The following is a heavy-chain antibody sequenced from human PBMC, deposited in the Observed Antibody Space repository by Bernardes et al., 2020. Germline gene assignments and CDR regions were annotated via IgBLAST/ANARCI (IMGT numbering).Heavy chain of an antibody. CDR2: ISAYNGNT. CDR1: GYTFTSYG. Sequence: ASVKVSCKASGYTFTSYGISWVRQAPGQGLEWMGWISAYNGNTNYAQKLQGRVTMTTDTSTSTAYMELRSLRSDDTAVYYWARYDYIWGSYGDVIDYWGQGTLVTVSS. J-gene: IGHJ4*02. D-gene: IGHD3-16*01. V-gene: IGHV1-18*01. CDR3: ARYDYIWGSYGDVIDY.